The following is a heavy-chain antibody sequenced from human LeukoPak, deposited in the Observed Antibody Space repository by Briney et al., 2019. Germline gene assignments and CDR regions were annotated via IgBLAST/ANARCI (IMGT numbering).Heavy chain of an antibody. V-gene: IGHV3-21*01. CDR1: GFTFSSYS. J-gene: IGHJ3*02. CDR2: ISSSSSYI. CDR3: ARGITMIVVATDAFDI. Sequence: NPGGSLRLSCAASGFTFSSYSMNWVRQAPGKGLEWVSSISSSSSYIYYADSVKGRFTISRDNAKNSLYLQMNSLRAEDTAVYYCARGITMIVVATDAFDIWGQGTMVTVSS. D-gene: IGHD3-22*01.